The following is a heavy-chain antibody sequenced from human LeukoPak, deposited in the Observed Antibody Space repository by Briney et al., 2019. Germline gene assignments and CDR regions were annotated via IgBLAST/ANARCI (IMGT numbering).Heavy chain of an antibody. CDR3: AIMHGYYDGRGYWVQ. Sequence: AGGSLRPSCAASGFTFSSYGMSWVRQAPGKGLEWVSFITTSGATTSYADSVKGRFTISRDNSRNTLYMQMNSLRDEDTALYYCAIMHGYYDGRGYWVQWGQGTLVTVSS. J-gene: IGHJ4*02. CDR2: ITTSGATT. D-gene: IGHD3-22*01. CDR1: GFTFSSYG. V-gene: IGHV3-23*01.